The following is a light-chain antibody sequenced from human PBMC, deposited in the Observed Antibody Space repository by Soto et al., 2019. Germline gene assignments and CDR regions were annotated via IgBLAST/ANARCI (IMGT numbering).Light chain of an antibody. CDR3: QQFYDYPLT. J-gene: IGKJ4*01. CDR1: QGIGNS. Sequence: DIQLTQSPSSLSASAGDRATISCRASQGIGNSLAWYQQKPGKAPKLLIYAASTLASGVPSRFSASGSGTEFTLTISSLQPEDFATYYCQQFYDYPLTFGGGTEVEIK. V-gene: IGKV1-9*01. CDR2: AAS.